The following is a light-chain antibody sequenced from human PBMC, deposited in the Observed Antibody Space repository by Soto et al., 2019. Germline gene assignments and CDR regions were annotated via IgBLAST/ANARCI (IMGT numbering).Light chain of an antibody. CDR2: AAS. CDR3: QQSYSTPPGT. V-gene: IGKV1-39*01. CDR1: QSISSY. J-gene: IGKJ3*01. Sequence: DIQMTQSPSSLSASVGDRVTITCRASQSISSYLNWYQQKPGKAPKLLIYAASSLQSGVPSRFSGSGSGTDFTLAISSLQPEDFATYYGQQSYSTPPGTFGPGTKVDIK.